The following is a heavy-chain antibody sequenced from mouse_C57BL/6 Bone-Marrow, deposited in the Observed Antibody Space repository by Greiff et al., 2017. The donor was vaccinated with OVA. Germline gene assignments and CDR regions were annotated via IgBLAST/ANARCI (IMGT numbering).Heavy chain of an antibody. V-gene: IGHV8-8*01. D-gene: IGHD2-2*01. CDR1: GFSLSTFGLG. CDR2: IWWDDDK. J-gene: IGHJ4*01. CDR3: ARWLRRDAMDY. Sequence: QVTLNVSGPGILQPSQTLSLTCSFSGFSLSTFGLGVGWIRQPSGKGLEWLAHIWWDDDKYYNPALKRRLTISKDTSKNQVFLKISNVDTANTSTYYCARWLRRDAMDYWGQGTSVTVSS.